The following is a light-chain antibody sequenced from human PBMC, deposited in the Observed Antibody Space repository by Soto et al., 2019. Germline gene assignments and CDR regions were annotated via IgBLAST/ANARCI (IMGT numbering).Light chain of an antibody. CDR1: QSFSSTY. J-gene: IGKJ1*01. CDR3: QQYGGSRWT. CDR2: GAS. V-gene: IGKV3-20*01. Sequence: EIVLTQSPGTLSLSPGETATLSCRASQSFSSTYLAWYQQKPGQAPRLLIYGASNRATGIPDRFSGSGSGTDFTLTISRLEPEDFAVYYCQQYGGSRWTFGQGTMVDI.